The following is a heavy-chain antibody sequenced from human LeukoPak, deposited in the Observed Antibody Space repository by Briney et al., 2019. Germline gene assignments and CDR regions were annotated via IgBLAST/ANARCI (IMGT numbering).Heavy chain of an antibody. CDR2: SDPEGVRT. Sequence: PGGSLRLSCAASGFTLNGYWMHWVRQAPGEGLVWVSRSDPEGVRTDYADSVKGRFTISRDNAKNTLYLQVNSLRAEDTAVYYCARDGGFCTNGVCFFDYWGQGTLVTVSS. J-gene: IGHJ4*02. V-gene: IGHV3-74*01. D-gene: IGHD2-8*01. CDR1: GFTLNGYW. CDR3: ARDGGFCTNGVCFFDY.